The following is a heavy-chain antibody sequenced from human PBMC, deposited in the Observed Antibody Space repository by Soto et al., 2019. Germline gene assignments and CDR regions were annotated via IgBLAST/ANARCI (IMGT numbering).Heavy chain of an antibody. J-gene: IGHJ6*02. D-gene: IGHD3-10*01. CDR2: INAGNGYT. V-gene: IGHV1-3*01. Sequence: GASVKVSCKASGYTITNYAMHWVRQAPGQRLEWMGWINAGNGYTKYSQKFQGRVTITRDTSASTAYMELSSLRSEDTAVYYCARDLLYGSGSPMYYYHGMDVWGQGTTVTVSS. CDR3: ARDLLYGSGSPMYYYHGMDV. CDR1: GYTITNYA.